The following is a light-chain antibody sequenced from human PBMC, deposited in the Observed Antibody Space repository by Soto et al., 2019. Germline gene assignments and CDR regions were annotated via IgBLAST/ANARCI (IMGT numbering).Light chain of an antibody. J-gene: IGKJ2*01. CDR2: GAS. CDR3: QQYGTSPHT. V-gene: IGKV3-20*01. CDR1: QSAYSGY. Sequence: PGDRATLSCRSSQSAYSGYLSWYQQKPGQAPRLLIYGASNRATGIPDRFSGSGSGTDFTLTISGLEPEDFAVYYCQQYGTSPHTFGQGTKLEIK.